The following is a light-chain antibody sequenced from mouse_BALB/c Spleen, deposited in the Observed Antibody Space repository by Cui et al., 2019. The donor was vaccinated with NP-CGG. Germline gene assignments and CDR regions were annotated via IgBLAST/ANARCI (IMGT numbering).Light chain of an antibody. CDR2: GTN. CDR1: TGAVTTSNY. V-gene: IGLV1*01. J-gene: IGLJ1*01. Sequence: QAVVTQEFATTTSPGDTVTLTCRSSTGAVTTSNYANWVQEKPDHLFTGLIGGTNNRLPGVPARFSGSLIGDKASLTITGAQTEDEAIYFCALWYSNHWLFGGGTKLTFL. CDR3: ALWYSNHWL.